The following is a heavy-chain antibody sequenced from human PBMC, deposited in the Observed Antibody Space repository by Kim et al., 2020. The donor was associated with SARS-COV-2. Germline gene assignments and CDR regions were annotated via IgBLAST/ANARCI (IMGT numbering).Heavy chain of an antibody. D-gene: IGHD3-22*01. CDR2: ISYDGTGK. J-gene: IGHJ4*02. CDR1: GFTFSNYG. CDR3: ARANWSGDRSGYNYFDY. V-gene: IGHV3-33*05. Sequence: GGSLRLSCAASGFTFSNYGMHWVRQAPGKGLEWLAAISYDGTGKYYADSVKGRFTISRDNSKNTLYLQINSLRAEDTAVYYCARANWSGDRSGYNYFDYWGQGTLVTVSS.